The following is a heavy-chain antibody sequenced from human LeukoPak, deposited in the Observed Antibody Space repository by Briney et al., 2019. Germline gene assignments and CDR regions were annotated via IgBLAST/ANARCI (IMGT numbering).Heavy chain of an antibody. CDR2: IYYSGST. V-gene: IGHV4-39*01. J-gene: IGHJ4*02. CDR3: ARPSVAYSRWRVPGGLYFDY. D-gene: IGHD6-19*01. Sequence: SETLSLTCTVSGGSISSSSYYWGWIRQPPGKGLEWIGSIYYSGSTYYNPSLKSRVTISVDTSKNQFSRKLSSVTAADTAVYYCARPSVAYSRWRVPGGLYFDYWGQGTLVTVSS. CDR1: GGSISSSSYY.